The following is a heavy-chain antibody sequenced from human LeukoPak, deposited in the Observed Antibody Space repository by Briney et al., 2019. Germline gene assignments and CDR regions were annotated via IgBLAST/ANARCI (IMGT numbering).Heavy chain of an antibody. J-gene: IGHJ4*02. CDR3: ARQYGRPFDY. V-gene: IGHV5-51*01. CDR2: IYPGDSDT. CDR1: GYNFANSL. D-gene: IGHD4-17*01. Sequence: PGESLKISCKGSGYNFANSLIGWVRQMPGKGLEWMGIIYPGDSDTRYSPSFQGQVSISVDKSVSTTYLQWSSLKVSDTVIYYAARQYGRPFDYWGQGTLVTVSS.